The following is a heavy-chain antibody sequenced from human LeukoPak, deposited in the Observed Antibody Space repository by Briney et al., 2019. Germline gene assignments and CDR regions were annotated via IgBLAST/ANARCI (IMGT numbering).Heavy chain of an antibody. D-gene: IGHD3-10*01. CDR1: GFTFXXXX. Sequence: QPGGSLRLSCAASGFTFXXXXXXWVRQAPGXXLXXXXXISGSGDRTYYVDSVXXRFTISRDNSRNTLYLQLNSLRAEDTALYYCAKDAQGVLPDAFDVWGQGTMVTVSS. J-gene: IGHJ3*01. V-gene: IGHV3-23*01. CDR2: ISGSGDRT. CDR3: AKDAQGVLPDAFDV.